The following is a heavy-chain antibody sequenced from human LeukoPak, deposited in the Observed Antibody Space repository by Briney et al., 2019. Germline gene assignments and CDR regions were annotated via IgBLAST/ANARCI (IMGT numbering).Heavy chain of an antibody. D-gene: IGHD5-12*01. J-gene: IGHJ4*02. CDR3: ARDSDIVATIDY. CDR1: GFTFSSYS. CDR2: ISNNSGTI. V-gene: IGHV3-48*01. Sequence: GGSLRLFCAAAGFTFSSYSMNWVLQAPGKGREWSSYISNNSGTINYEASVKGRFTISGDNAKNSLYLQMNCLRAEDTAVYYCARDSDIVATIDYWGQGTLVTVSS.